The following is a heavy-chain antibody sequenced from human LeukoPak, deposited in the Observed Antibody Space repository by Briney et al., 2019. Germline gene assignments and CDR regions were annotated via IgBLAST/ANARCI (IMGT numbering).Heavy chain of an antibody. Sequence: GASVKVSCKASGGTFSSYAISWVRQAPGQGLEWMGGIIPIFGTADYAQKFQGRVTITADESTSTAYMELNSLRSDDTAVYYCARDRPYYYDSSGSYHDAFDIWGQGTMVTVSS. CDR3: ARDRPYYYDSSGSYHDAFDI. CDR2: IIPIFGTA. V-gene: IGHV1-69*01. J-gene: IGHJ3*02. D-gene: IGHD3-22*01. CDR1: GGTFSSYA.